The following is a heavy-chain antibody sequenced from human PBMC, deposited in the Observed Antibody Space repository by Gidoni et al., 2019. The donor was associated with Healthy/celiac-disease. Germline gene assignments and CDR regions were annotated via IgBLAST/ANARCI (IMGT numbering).Heavy chain of an antibody. V-gene: IGHV1-69*01. J-gene: IGHJ6*02. CDR2: SIPIFGTA. Sequence: QLQLLQSGAELKKPGSSVKVSCKTSQGTFSSYAISWVRQAPGQGLEWLGGSIPIFGTANYGQKFQGRVTITADESTSTAYMELSSLRSEDTAVYYCARDRGYYYDSRGGYYYGMDVWGQGTTVTVSS. CDR1: QGTFSSYA. CDR3: ARDRGYYYDSRGGYYYGMDV. D-gene: IGHD3-22*01.